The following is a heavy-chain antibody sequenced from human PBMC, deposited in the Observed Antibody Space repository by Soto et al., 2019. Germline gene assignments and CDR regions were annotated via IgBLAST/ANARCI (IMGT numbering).Heavy chain of an antibody. CDR2: ISGSDDGT. Sequence: EVQLLESGGGLVQPGGSLRLSCAASGFTFSKYAMSWVRQAPGKGLEWVSGISGSDDGTFYADSVKGRFTVSRDNSKNTLYLQMTSVRAEDTAVYYCAKGPYSGSSYNWFGPWGQGTLVTVSS. V-gene: IGHV3-23*01. D-gene: IGHD6-13*01. J-gene: IGHJ5*02. CDR3: AKGPYSGSSYNWFGP. CDR1: GFTFSKYA.